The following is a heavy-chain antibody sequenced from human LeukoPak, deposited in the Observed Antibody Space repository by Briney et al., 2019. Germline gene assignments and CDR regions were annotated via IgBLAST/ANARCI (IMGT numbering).Heavy chain of an antibody. CDR2: FYYSGAT. J-gene: IGHJ4*02. Sequence: PSETLSLTCTVSGGSITSSYWSWLRQPPGKGLQWIGYFYYSGATNYNPSLKSRVTISVDTSKTQLSLKMTSMTAADTAVYYCARSNARDGYNFGYWGQGTLVTVSS. V-gene: IGHV4-59*08. CDR3: ARSNARDGYNFGY. D-gene: IGHD5-24*01. CDR1: GGSITSSY.